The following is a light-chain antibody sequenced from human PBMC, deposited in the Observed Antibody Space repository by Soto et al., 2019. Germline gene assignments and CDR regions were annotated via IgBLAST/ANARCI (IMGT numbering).Light chain of an antibody. CDR2: DVS. Sequence: QSVLTQTASVSGSPGQSIAISCTGTINDVDGYNSVSWYQQHPGKAPKLMIYDVSNRPTGVSNAFSDSKSRNTASWTICGLQCDYVADYYYTPYSGSRVSVFARGPTHTV. V-gene: IGLV2-14*01. CDR3: TPYSGSRVSV. CDR1: INDVDGYNS. J-gene: IGLJ1*01.